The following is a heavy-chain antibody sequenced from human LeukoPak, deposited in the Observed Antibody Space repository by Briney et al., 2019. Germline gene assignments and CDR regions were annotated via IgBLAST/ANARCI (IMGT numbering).Heavy chain of an antibody. Sequence: GGSLRLSCAASGFTFRNYAMSWVRQAPGKGLEWVSGISGSGGNTNFADSVKGRLTISRDNSKNIVYLQMNSLRAEDTAVYYCAKEERSSAWPAFDYWGQGTQVTVSS. CDR3: AKEERSSAWPAFDY. D-gene: IGHD6-19*01. CDR2: ISGSGGNT. V-gene: IGHV3-23*01. J-gene: IGHJ4*02. CDR1: GFTFRNYA.